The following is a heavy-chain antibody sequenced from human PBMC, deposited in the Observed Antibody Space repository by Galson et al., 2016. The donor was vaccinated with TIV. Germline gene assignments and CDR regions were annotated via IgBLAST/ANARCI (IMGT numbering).Heavy chain of an antibody. V-gene: IGHV1-69*05. J-gene: IGHJ6*03. CDR3: ARGVGTVMGQYYMDV. CDR2: TIPMFGTA. Sequence: SVKVSCKASGGTLSNYAISWVRQAPRQGLEWMGGTIPMFGTANYAQKFQGRVTITTDESTSTAYMELSSQKSEDTAVYYCARGVGTVMGQYYMDVWGKGTTVTVSS. D-gene: IGHD5-18*01. CDR1: GGTLSNYA.